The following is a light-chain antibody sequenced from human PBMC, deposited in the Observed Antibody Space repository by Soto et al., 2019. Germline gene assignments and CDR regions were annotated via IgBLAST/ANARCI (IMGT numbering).Light chain of an antibody. Sequence: ETVLTQSPGTLSLSPGERATLSCRASQAVTSPFLAWYQQKPGQAPRLVIYSTSGRATGIPDRFSGSGSGTDFTLTISSLEPEDSAVYYCQQYGSSPRTFGQGTKVDIK. CDR3: QQYGSSPRT. CDR1: QAVTSPF. V-gene: IGKV3-20*01. CDR2: STS. J-gene: IGKJ1*01.